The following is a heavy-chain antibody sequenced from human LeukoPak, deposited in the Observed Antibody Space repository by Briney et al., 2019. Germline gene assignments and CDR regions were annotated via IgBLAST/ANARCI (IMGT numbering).Heavy chain of an antibody. V-gene: IGHV4-61*02. Sequence: PSETLSLTCTVSGGSISSGSYYWSWIRQPAGKGLEWIGRIYTSGSTNYNPSLKSRVTISVDTSKNQFSLKLSSVTAADTAVYYCVTSIALAGWGGFDVWGQGRVVTVSS. CDR1: GGSISSGSYY. CDR3: VTSIALAGWGGFDV. CDR2: IYTSGST. D-gene: IGHD6-13*01. J-gene: IGHJ3*01.